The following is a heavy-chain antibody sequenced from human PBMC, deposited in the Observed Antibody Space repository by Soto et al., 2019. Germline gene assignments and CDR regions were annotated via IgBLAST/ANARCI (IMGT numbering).Heavy chain of an antibody. CDR2: IWYDGSNK. D-gene: IGHD4-17*01. V-gene: IGHV3-33*01. CDR3: ARGPGGTTVTSYGMDV. J-gene: IGHJ6*02. Sequence: GGSLRLSCAASGFTFSSYGMHWVRQAPGKGLEWVAVIWYDGSNKYYADSVKGRFTISRDNSKNTLYLQMNSLRAEDTAVYYCARGPGGTTVTSYGMDVWGQGTTVTVSS. CDR1: GFTFSSYG.